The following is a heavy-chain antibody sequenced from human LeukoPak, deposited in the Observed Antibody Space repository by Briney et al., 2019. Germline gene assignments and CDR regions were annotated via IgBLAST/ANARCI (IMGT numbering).Heavy chain of an antibody. J-gene: IGHJ3*02. D-gene: IGHD6-13*01. V-gene: IGHV1-24*01. CDR1: GYTLTELS. CDR2: FDPEDGET. CDR3: ATLRSYWYSSSWYVAFDI. Sequence: ASVKVSCKVSGYTLTELSMHWVRQAPGKGLEWMGGFDPEDGETIYAQKFQGRVTMTEDTSTDTAYMELSSLRSEDTGVYYCATLRSYWYSSSWYVAFDIWGQGTMVTVSS.